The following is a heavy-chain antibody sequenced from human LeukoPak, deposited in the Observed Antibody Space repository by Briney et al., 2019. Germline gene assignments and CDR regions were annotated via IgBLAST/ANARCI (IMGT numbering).Heavy chain of an antibody. J-gene: IGHJ5*02. CDR3: ARDKVNYRGIVVVPAAAFDP. V-gene: IGHV4-31*03. CDR2: IYYSGST. Sequence: SETLSLTCTVSGGSISSGGYYWSWIRQHPGKGLEWIGYIYYSGSTYYNPSLKSRVTISVDTSKNQFSLKLGSVTAADTAVYYCARDKVNYRGIVVVPAAAFDPWGQGTLVTVSS. D-gene: IGHD2-2*01. CDR1: GGSISSGGYY.